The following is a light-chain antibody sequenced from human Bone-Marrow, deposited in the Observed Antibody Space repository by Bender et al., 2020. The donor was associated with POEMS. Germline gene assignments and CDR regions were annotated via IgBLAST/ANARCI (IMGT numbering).Light chain of an antibody. Sequence: QSVLTQPPSASGTPGQRVTISCSGGSSNIGAHAVNWYQHLPGTAPKLMISEVTQRPSGVSNRFSASKSGNTASLTISGLQAEDEADYYCCSYAGSSTWVFGGGTKLTVL. J-gene: IGLJ3*02. CDR1: SSNIGAHA. CDR2: EVT. V-gene: IGLV2-23*02. CDR3: CSYAGSSTWV.